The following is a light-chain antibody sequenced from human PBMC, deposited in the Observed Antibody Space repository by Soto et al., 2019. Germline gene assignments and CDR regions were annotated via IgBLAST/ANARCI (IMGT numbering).Light chain of an antibody. V-gene: IGKV1-6*01. CDR3: LQDYNYPWT. CDR1: QAMRND. CDR2: AAS. J-gene: IGKJ1*01. Sequence: AIQMTQSPTSLSASVGDRVTITCRASQAMRNDLGWYQQKPGKAPKLLIYAASSLQSGVPSRFSGSGSGTDFTLTISSQQPEDFATYYCLQDYNYPWTFGQGTKVEIK.